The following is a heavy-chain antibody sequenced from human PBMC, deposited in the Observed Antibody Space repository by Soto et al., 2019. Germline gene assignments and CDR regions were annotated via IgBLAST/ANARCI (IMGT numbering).Heavy chain of an antibody. J-gene: IGHJ6*03. V-gene: IGHV4-34*01. D-gene: IGHD3-10*01. CDR1: GGSFSGYY. CDR3: ATHYGSGSYLLPADYYYYYMDV. Sequence: SETLSLTCAVYGGSFSGYYWSWIRQPPGKGLEWIGEINHSGSTNYNPSLKSRVTISVDTSKNQFSLKLSSVTAADTAVYYCATHYGSGSYLLPADYYYYYMDVWGKGTTVTVSS. CDR2: INHSGST.